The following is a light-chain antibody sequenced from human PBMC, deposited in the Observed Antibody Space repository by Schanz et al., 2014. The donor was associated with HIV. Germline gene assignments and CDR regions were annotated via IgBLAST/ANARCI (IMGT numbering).Light chain of an antibody. J-gene: IGLJ2*01. V-gene: IGLV1-40*01. CDR2: GDS. CDR1: NSNIGAGYD. Sequence: QSVLTQPPSVSGAPGQRVTISCTGNNSNIGAGYDVHWYQQLPGTAPKLLIYGDSNRPSGVPDRFSGSKSGTSASLTITGLQPEDEADYYCASWDDSLIGHIFGGGTKLTVL. CDR3: ASWDDSLIGHI.